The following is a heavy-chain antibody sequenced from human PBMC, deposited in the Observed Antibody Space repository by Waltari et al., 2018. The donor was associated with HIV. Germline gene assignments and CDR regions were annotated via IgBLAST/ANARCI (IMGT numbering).Heavy chain of an antibody. J-gene: IGHJ4*02. CDR2: IYDSRNT. CDR1: GGSISSCGSY. V-gene: IGHV4-31*02. Sequence: QVQLQESGPGLVKPSQLLSLTCFVSGGSISSCGSYWSWIRQHPGKGLEWIGYIYDSRNTYYNPSLKSRTIMSIDTSKNQFSLKLNSVTAADTAVYYCAREFCTTTSCFFDFWGQGNLVTVSS. CDR3: AREFCTTTSCFFDF. D-gene: IGHD2-2*01.